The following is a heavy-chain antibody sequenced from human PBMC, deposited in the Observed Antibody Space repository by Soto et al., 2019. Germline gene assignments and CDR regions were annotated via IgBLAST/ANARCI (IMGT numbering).Heavy chain of an antibody. CDR1: GYTFTRYN. CDR2: INPSGGTT. J-gene: IGHJ4*02. CDR3: ARVRGGGSEYFFDY. V-gene: IGHV1-46*01. Sequence: ASVKVSCKASGYTFTRYNVHWVRQAPGQGLEWMAIINPSGGTTYYVQKFEGRVALTTDTPTSTVYMELGSLRSDDTAVYYCARVRGGGSEYFFDYWGQGTLVTVSS. D-gene: IGHD2-15*01.